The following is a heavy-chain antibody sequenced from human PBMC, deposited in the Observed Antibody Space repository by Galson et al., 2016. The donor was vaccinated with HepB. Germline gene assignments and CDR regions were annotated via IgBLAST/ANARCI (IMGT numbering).Heavy chain of an antibody. V-gene: IGHV6-1*01. Sequence: CAISGDSVSSNSAAWNWIRQSPSRGLEWLGRTYCRSKCCNDYAVSVKTRITINPDTAKNQFSLQLESVTPEDTAVYYCARESSLYTGYTSGGRNDFWGQGTLVTVSS. CDR1: GDSVSSNSAA. CDR3: ARESSLYTGYTSGGRNDF. CDR2: TYCRSKCCN. J-gene: IGHJ4*02. D-gene: IGHD6-19*01.